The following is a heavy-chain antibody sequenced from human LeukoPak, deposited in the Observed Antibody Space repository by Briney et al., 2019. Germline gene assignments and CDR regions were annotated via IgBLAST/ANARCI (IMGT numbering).Heavy chain of an antibody. Sequence: SETLSLTCTVSGGSINSYYGSWIRQPPGKGLEWIGNIYYTGSTIYNPSLQSRVTVSLDTSKNQSSLKLTSVTAADTAVYYCVRWGGYSYGFTRGFDSWGQGTLVTVSS. CDR1: GGSINSYY. D-gene: IGHD5-18*01. J-gene: IGHJ4*02. V-gene: IGHV4-59*01. CDR2: IYYTGST. CDR3: VRWGGYSYGFTRGFDS.